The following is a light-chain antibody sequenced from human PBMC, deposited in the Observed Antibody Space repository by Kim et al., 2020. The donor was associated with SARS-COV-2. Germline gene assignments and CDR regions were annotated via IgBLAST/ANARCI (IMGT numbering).Light chain of an antibody. CDR3: SSYTSTNAVV. J-gene: IGLJ2*01. CDR1: SSDVGGYYS. CDR2: DVT. Sequence: GQSITSACSGTSSDVGGYYSASWYQQHPGTAPKLMIYDVTKRPSGVSKRFSGSKSGNTAFLTISGLQAEDEAGYYCSSYTSTNAVVFGGGTQLTVL. V-gene: IGLV2-14*03.